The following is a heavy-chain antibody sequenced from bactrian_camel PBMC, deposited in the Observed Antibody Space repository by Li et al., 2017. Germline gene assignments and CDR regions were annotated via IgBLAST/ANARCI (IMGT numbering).Heavy chain of an antibody. CDR3: GELGSGGY. V-gene: IGHV3S40*01. CDR1: GFTFSSYF. J-gene: IGHJ6*01. CDR2: ISNGGGTT. Sequence: DVQLVEPGGGLVQPGGSLRLSCAASGFTFSSYFMYWIRQAPGKGLEWVSSISNGGGTTVYADSVKGRFTISRDNARNTVYLELSSLVTEDTATYYCGELGSGGYWGQGTQVTVS.